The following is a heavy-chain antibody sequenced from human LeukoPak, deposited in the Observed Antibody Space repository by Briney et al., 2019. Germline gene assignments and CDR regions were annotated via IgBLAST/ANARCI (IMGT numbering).Heavy chain of an antibody. CDR2: ISGGGIGI. Sequence: GGSLRLSCAASGFTFSSYAMSWVRQAPGKGPEWVSAISGGGIGIYYADSLKGRFTISRDDSKNTLYLQMNSLRAEDTAVYYCTRRRGNQQPIDYWGQGTLVTVSS. J-gene: IGHJ4*02. D-gene: IGHD2-2*01. V-gene: IGHV3-23*01. CDR1: GFTFSSYA. CDR3: TRRRGNQQPIDY.